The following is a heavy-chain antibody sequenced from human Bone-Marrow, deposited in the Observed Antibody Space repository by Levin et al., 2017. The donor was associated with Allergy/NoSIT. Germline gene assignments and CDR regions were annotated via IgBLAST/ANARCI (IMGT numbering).Heavy chain of an antibody. J-gene: IGHJ6*04. D-gene: IGHD3-10*01. V-gene: IGHV4-31*03. CDR1: GDSISNGGYY. Sequence: SETLSLTCTVSGDSISNGGYYWTWIRQHPGKGLEWIGYIYYTGTTFYNPSLNSRLTISVDTSKNQVSLKLNSVTAADTAVYYCARGGGSGTYYLSWGKGTTVTVSS. CDR2: IYYTGTT. CDR3: ARGGGSGTYYLS.